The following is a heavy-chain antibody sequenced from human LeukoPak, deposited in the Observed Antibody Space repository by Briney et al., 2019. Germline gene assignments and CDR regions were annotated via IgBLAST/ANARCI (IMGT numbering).Heavy chain of an antibody. J-gene: IGHJ6*02. CDR2: IYYSGST. D-gene: IGHD3-9*01. CDR3: ARLMTGSHYYYYGMDV. V-gene: IGHV4-59*08. Sequence: PSETLSLTCTVSGGSISSYYWSWIRQPPGKGLEWVGYIYYSGSTNYNPSLKSRVTISVDTSKNQFSLKLSSVTAADTAVYYCARLMTGSHYYYYGMDVWGQGTTVTVSS. CDR1: GGSISSYY.